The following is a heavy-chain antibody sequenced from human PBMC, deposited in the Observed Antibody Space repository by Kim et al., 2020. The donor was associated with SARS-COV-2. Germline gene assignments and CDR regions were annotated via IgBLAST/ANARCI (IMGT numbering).Heavy chain of an antibody. CDR3: ATGGGWVQYVGD. Sequence: GGSLRLSCAASGFNFRSTWMTWVRQAPGGGLEWLGRIKSQRDGGTTDYATAVAGRFTISRDDSKDTLHLQMNYLKVDDSGVYYCATGGGWVQYVGDWGRGPLVTVSS. CDR1: GFNFRSTW. V-gene: IGHV3-15*01. CDR2: IKSQRDGGTT. D-gene: IGHD3-10*01. J-gene: IGHJ4*01.